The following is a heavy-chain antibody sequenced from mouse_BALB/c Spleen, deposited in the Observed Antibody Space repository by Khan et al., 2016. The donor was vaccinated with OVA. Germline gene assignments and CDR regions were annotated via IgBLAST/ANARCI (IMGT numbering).Heavy chain of an antibody. CDR2: IHYSGST. V-gene: IGHV3-2*02. J-gene: IGHJ1*01. Sequence: VQLKESGPGLVKPSQSLTLTCTVTGYSITSDYAWNWIRQFPGSKLEWMGYIHYSGSTSYNPSLKSRIPITRDTSKNQFFLQLNSVTTENTATNYCARRSVWGAGTTVTVSS. CDR1: GYSITSDYA. CDR3: ARRSV.